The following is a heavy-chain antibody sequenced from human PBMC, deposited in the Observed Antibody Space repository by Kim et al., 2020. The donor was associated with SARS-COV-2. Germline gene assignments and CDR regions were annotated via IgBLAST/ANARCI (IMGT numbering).Heavy chain of an antibody. V-gene: IGHV3-48*03. J-gene: IGHJ6*02. CDR3: ARDGSNYYYYGMDV. Sequence: ADSVKGRFTISRDNAKNSLYLQMNSLRAEYTAVYYCARDGSNYYYYGMDVWGQGTTVTVSS.